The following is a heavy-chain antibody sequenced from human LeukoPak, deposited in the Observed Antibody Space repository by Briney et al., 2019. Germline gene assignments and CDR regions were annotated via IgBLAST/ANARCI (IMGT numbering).Heavy chain of an antibody. D-gene: IGHD3-3*01. J-gene: IGHJ5*02. CDR3: ARSPRITIFGVVIRFDP. Sequence: ASVKVSRKASGYTFTSYDINWVRQATGQGLEWMGWMNPNSGNTGYAQKFQGRVTMTRNTSISTAYMELSSLRSEDTAVYYCARSPRITIFGVVIRFDPWGQGTLVTVSS. CDR1: GYTFTSYD. V-gene: IGHV1-8*01. CDR2: MNPNSGNT.